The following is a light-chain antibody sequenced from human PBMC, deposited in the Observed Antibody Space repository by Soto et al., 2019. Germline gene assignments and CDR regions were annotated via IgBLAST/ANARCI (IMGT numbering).Light chain of an antibody. J-gene: IGKJ4*01. CDR2: DAS. CDR1: QSVSSY. Sequence: SLATVSLYQGERATLSCRASQSVSSYLAWYQQKPGQAPRLLIYDASNRATGIPARFSGSGSGTDFTLTISSLEPEDFAVYYCQQRSNWPPLTFCGVSNVAIK. V-gene: IGKV3-11*01. CDR3: QQRSNWPPLT.